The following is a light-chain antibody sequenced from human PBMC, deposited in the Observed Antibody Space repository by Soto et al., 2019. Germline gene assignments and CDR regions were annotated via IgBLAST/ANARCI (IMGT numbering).Light chain of an antibody. V-gene: IGKV4-1*01. Sequence: DIVMTQSPDSLAVSLGERATINCKSSQSILHSSNNKNFLAWYQKKPGQHPRLLIYWASTRGSGVPDRFSGSESGTDFTLTIISLQGEDVALYYCQQYYPTLALTFGGGTRVEIK. J-gene: IGKJ4*01. CDR1: QSILHSSNNKNF. CDR2: WAS. CDR3: QQYYPTLALT.